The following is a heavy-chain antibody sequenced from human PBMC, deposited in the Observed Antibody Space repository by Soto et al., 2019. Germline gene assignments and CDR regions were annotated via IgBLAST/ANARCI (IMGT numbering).Heavy chain of an antibody. Sequence: ASVKVSCKASGYTFSGFYMHWVRQAPGQGLEWMGWINPNSGGTKSAEKFQGRVTMTRDTSISTAYMELSRLTSDDTAVYYYASAAVTGTAGLDFWGQGTQVTVSS. D-gene: IGHD6-19*01. J-gene: IGHJ4*02. V-gene: IGHV1-2*02. CDR1: GYTFSGFY. CDR3: ASAAVTGTAGLDF. CDR2: INPNSGGT.